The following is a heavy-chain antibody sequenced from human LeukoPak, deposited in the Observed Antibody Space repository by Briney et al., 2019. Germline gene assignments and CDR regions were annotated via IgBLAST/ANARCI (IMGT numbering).Heavy chain of an antibody. D-gene: IGHD2-21*02. Sequence: PGGSLRLSCVASGFSFSKYSMNWVRQAPGKGLEWVSSISSSSSYIYYADSVKGRFTISRDNAKNSLYLQMNSLRAEDTAVYYCAKMVTATMRNWFDPWGHGTQVTVSS. CDR3: AKMVTATMRNWFDP. CDR1: GFSFSKYS. V-gene: IGHV3-21*01. J-gene: IGHJ5*02. CDR2: ISSSSSYI.